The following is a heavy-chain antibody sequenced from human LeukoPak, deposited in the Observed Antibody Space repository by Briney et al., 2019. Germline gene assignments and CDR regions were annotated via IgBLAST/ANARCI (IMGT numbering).Heavy chain of an antibody. Sequence: GGSLRLSCAASGFTFSSYSMNWVRQAPGKGLEWVANIKQDGSEKYYVDSVKGRFTISRDNAKNSLYLQMNSLRAEDTAVYYCARYGGNSWSLHFQHWGQGTLVTVSS. D-gene: IGHD4-23*01. CDR1: GFTFSSYS. CDR3: ARYGGNSWSLHFQH. J-gene: IGHJ1*01. CDR2: IKQDGSEK. V-gene: IGHV3-7*01.